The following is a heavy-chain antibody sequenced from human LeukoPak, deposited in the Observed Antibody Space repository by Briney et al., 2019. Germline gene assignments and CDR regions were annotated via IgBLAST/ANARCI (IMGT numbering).Heavy chain of an antibody. Sequence: GGSLRLSCAASGFTFSSYSMNWVRQAPVKGLEWVSSISSSSSYIYYADSVKGRFTISRDNAKNSLYLQMNSLRAEDTAVYYCARGYCSGGSCYLDYWGQGTLVTVSS. V-gene: IGHV3-21*01. CDR1: GFTFSSYS. CDR2: ISSSSSYI. J-gene: IGHJ4*02. CDR3: ARGYCSGGSCYLDY. D-gene: IGHD2-15*01.